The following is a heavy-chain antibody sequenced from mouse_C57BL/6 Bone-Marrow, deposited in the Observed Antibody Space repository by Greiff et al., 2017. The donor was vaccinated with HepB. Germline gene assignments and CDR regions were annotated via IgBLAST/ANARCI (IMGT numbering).Heavy chain of an antibody. CDR1: GYTFTDYY. CDR3: ARSDSWYFDV. CDR2: IYPGSGNT. J-gene: IGHJ1*03. V-gene: IGHV1-84*01. Sequence: QVQLQQSGPELVKPGASVKISCKASGYTFTDYYINWVKQRPGQGLEWSGWIYPGSGNTKYNEKFKGKATLTVDTSSSTAYMQLSSLTSEDSAVYFCARSDSWYFDVWGTGTTVTVSS.